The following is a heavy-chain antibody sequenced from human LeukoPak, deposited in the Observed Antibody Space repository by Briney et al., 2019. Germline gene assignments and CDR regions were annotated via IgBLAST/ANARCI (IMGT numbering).Heavy chain of an antibody. V-gene: IGHV1-3*01. Sequence: ASVKVSCKASGYTFTTYAIHWVRQAPGQGLEWMGWINGGNGNTKYSQKFQDRVTLTRDTSANTAYMELGSLRSEDTALYYCARTIVGATTESYWGQGTLVTVSS. J-gene: IGHJ4*02. CDR2: INGGNGNT. D-gene: IGHD1-26*01. CDR1: GYTFTTYA. CDR3: ARTIVGATTESY.